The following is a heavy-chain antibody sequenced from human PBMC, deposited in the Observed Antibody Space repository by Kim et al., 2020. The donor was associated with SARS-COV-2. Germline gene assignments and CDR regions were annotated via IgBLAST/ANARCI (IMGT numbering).Heavy chain of an antibody. D-gene: IGHD3-22*01. V-gene: IGHV1-69*13. Sequence: SVKVSCKASGGTFSSYAISWVRQAPGQGLEWMGGIIPIFNTTNYAQKFQGRVTITADEYTSTAYMELSSLRSEDTAVYDCTREGSYDSSGYSDDYWGQGSLVTVSS. CDR1: GGTFSSYA. CDR3: TREGSYDSSGYSDDY. CDR2: IIPIFNTT. J-gene: IGHJ4*02.